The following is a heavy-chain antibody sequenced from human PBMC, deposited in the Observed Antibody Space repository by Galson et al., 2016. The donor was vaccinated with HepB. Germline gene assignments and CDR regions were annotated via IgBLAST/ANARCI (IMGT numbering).Heavy chain of an antibody. V-gene: IGHV1-46*01. Sequence: SVKVSCKASGYTFINYYMHWVRQAPGQGLEWMGIGNPRTGSTSYAQKFQDRVTVTRDTSTSTVYMELSSLRSEDTAVCYCARDRGSNSLKGYDMDVWGQGTTVTVSS. CDR1: GYTFINYY. D-gene: IGHD3-10*01. CDR2: GNPRTGST. J-gene: IGHJ6*02. CDR3: ARDRGSNSLKGYDMDV.